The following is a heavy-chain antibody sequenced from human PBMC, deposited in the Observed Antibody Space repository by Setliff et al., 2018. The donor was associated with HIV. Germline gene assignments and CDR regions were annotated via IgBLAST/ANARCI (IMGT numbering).Heavy chain of an antibody. CDR3: ARFRRSGYNYVEGTALAY. Sequence: GGSLRLSCAASRFTFSTYAMHWVRQAPGKGLEWVAIISYDGSNKYYADSVKGRFTISRDNAKNSLFLQMNSLRAEDTAAYYCARFRRSGYNYVEGTALAYWGQGTLVTVSS. CDR1: RFTFSTYA. D-gene: IGHD3-22*01. V-gene: IGHV3-30*07. CDR2: ISYDGSNK. J-gene: IGHJ4*02.